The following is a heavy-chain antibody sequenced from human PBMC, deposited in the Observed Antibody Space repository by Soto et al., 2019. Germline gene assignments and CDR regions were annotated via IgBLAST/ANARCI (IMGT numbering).Heavy chain of an antibody. V-gene: IGHV5-51*01. CDR1: GYSFTNYW. Sequence: LGESLKISCKGSGYSFTNYWIGWVRQMPGKGLEWMGIIYPGDSDTRYSPSFQGQVTISADKSISAAYLQWSSLKASDTAMYYCARTITYGRQARAFDYWGQGTLVTVSS. J-gene: IGHJ4*02. CDR3: ARTITYGRQARAFDY. D-gene: IGHD4-17*01. CDR2: IYPGDSDT.